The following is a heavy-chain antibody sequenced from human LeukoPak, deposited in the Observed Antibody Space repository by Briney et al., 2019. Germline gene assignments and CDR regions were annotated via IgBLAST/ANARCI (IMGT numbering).Heavy chain of an antibody. CDR2: INPNSGGT. Sequence: ASVKVSCKASGYIFTSYGISWVRQAPGQGLEWMGWINPNSGGTNYAQKFQGRVTMTRDTSISTAYMELSRLRSDDTAVYYCARDRDYYDSSGPLDYWGQGTLVTVSS. CDR3: ARDRDYYDSSGPLDY. J-gene: IGHJ4*02. D-gene: IGHD3-22*01. V-gene: IGHV1-2*02. CDR1: GYIFTSYG.